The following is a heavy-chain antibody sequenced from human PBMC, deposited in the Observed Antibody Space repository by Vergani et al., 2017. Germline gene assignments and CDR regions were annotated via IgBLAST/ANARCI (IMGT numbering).Heavy chain of an antibody. CDR1: GGSISSYY. Sequence: QVQLQESGPGLVKPSETLSLTCTVSGGSISSYYWSWIRQPPGKGLEWIGYIDYSGSTNYNPSLKSRVTISVDTSKNQFSLKLSSVTAADTAVYYCARGAALAAFDYWGQGTLVTVSS. CDR2: IDYSGST. CDR3: ARGAALAAFDY. J-gene: IGHJ4*02. D-gene: IGHD6-13*01. V-gene: IGHV4-59*01.